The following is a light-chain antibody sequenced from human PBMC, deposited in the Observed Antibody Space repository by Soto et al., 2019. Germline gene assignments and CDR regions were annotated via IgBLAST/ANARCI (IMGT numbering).Light chain of an antibody. J-gene: IGLJ1*01. CDR2: EVS. CDR1: RSDAGGYNY. Sequence: QSALTQPPSAFGSPVQSVTISFTGTRSDAGGYNYVSWYQQHPGKAPILIIYEVSKRPSGVPYRFSGSKSGNTASLTVSGLQAEDEADYYCSSYAGSNNFVFGSGTKVTV. V-gene: IGLV2-8*01. CDR3: SSYAGSNNFV.